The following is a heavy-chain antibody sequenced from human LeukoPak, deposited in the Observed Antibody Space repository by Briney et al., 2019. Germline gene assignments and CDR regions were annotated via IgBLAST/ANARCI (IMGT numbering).Heavy chain of an antibody. D-gene: IGHD3-16*01. CDR3: AKDDNYIRFLS. Sequence: ASVKLSCKASGYTFTNYYMHWVRQAPGQRFEWMGMTNPDGGSTTYAQKFQDRVTMTTDTSTSTVYMELSSLRSEDTAVYYCAKDDNYIRFLSWGQGTLVTVSS. V-gene: IGHV1-46*01. CDR2: TNPDGGST. CDR1: GYTFTNYY. J-gene: IGHJ5*02.